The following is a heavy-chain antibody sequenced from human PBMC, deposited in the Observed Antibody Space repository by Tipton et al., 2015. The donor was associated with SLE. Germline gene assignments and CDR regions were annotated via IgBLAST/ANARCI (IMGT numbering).Heavy chain of an antibody. D-gene: IGHD6-13*01. V-gene: IGHV4-59*08. CDR1: GASINNYY. CDR2: IHYSGST. CDR3: TRAEFSSNWYVYWHFDL. J-gene: IGHJ2*01. Sequence: GLVKPSETLSLICSVSGASINNYYWSWIRQSPGKGLEWIGYIHYSGSTNYNPSLKSRVTISLDTSKNHFSLSLRSVTASDTAVYFCTRAEFSSNWYVYWHFDLWGRGTLVTVSS.